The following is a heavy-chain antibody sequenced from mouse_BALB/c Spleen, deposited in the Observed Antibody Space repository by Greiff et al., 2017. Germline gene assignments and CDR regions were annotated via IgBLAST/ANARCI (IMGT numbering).Heavy chain of an antibody. CDR1: GFNIKDTY. V-gene: IGHV14-3*02. J-gene: IGHJ2*01. D-gene: IGHD1-1*02. CDR2: IDPANGNT. CDR3: AGGGYGDFDY. Sequence: VHVKQSGAELVKPGASVKLSCTASGFNIKDTYMHWVKQRPEQGLEWIGRIDPANGNTKYDPKFQGKATITADTSSNTAYLQLSSLTSEDTAVYYCAGGGYGDFDYWGQGTTLTVSS.